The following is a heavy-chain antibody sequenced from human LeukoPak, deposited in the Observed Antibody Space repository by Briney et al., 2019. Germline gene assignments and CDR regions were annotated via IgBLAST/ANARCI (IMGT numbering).Heavy chain of an antibody. J-gene: IGHJ3*01. CDR1: GGSVSSGSYY. V-gene: IGHV4-61*01. Sequence: SETLSLTCTVSGGSVSSGSYYWSWIRQPPGKGLEWIGYVYYSGSTNYNPSLKSRVTISLDASKNQFSLKLSSATAADTAVYYCARDNYYGGAFDVWGQGTMVTVSS. D-gene: IGHD3-10*01. CDR3: ARDNYYGGAFDV. CDR2: VYYSGST.